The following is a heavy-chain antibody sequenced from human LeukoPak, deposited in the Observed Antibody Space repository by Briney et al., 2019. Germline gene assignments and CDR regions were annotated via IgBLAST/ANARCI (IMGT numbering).Heavy chain of an antibody. CDR1: GGSFSGYY. D-gene: IGHD5-18*01. CDR3: ARGGLRIQLWFLSY. V-gene: IGHV4-34*01. CDR2: INHSGST. J-gene: IGHJ4*02. Sequence: PSETLSLTCAVYGGSFSGYYWSWIRQPPGKGLEWIGEINHSGSTNYNPSLKSRVTISVDMSKNQFSLKLSSVTAADTAVYYCARGGLRIQLWFLSYWGQGTLVTVSS.